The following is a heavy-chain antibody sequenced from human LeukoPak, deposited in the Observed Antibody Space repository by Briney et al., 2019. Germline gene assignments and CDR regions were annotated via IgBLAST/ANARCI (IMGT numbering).Heavy chain of an antibody. V-gene: IGHV1-18*01. D-gene: IGHD3-22*01. CDR2: ISAYNGNT. J-gene: IGHJ6*02. CDR1: GYTFTSYG. CDR3: ARAGYYDSSGYYYYYGMDV. Sequence: ASVKVSCKASGYTFTSYGISWVRQAPGQGPEWMGWISAYNGNTNYAQKLQGRVTMTTDTSTSTAYMELRSLRSDDTAVYYCARAGYYDSSGYYYYYGMDVWGQGTTVTVSS.